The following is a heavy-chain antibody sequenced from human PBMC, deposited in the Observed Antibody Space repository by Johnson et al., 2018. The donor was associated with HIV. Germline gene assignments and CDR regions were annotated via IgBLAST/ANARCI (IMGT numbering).Heavy chain of an antibody. CDR3: TTMSALWFGDIHVFGDGFDI. CDR2: IGTAGDT. CDR1: GFIFSSYA. D-gene: IGHD3-10*01. J-gene: IGHJ3*02. Sequence: VQLVESGGGVVQPGRSLRLSCAASGFIFSSYAMHWVRQATGKGLEWVSAIGTAGDTYYPGSVKGRFTISRDNSKNTLYLQMNGLKTEDTAMYYCTTMSALWFGDIHVFGDGFDIWGQGTMVTVSS. V-gene: IGHV3-13*01.